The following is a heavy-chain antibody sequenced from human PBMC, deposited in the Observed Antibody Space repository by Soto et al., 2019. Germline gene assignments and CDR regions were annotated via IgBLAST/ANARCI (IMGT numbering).Heavy chain of an antibody. CDR1: GYTFTSYG. D-gene: IGHD2-2*01. CDR3: AREGYCSSTSCSHYYYYGMDV. Sequence: ASVKVSCKASGYTFTSYGISWVRQAPGQGLEWMGWISAYNGNTNYAQKLQGRVTMTTDTSTSTAYMELRSLRSDDTAVYYCAREGYCSSTSCSHYYYYGMDVWGQGTTVTVS. V-gene: IGHV1-18*01. CDR2: ISAYNGNT. J-gene: IGHJ6*02.